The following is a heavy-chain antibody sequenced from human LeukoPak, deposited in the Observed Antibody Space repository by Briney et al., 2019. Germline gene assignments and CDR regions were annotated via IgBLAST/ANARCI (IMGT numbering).Heavy chain of an antibody. CDR3: ARGVEYSGYEKTLFDY. Sequence: TASETLYLTCTVSGGSISSSSYYWGWIRQPPGKGLEWIGSIYYSGSTYYNPSLKSRVTISVDTSKNQFSLKLSSVTAADTAVYYCARGVEYSGYEKTLFDYWGQGTLVTVSS. V-gene: IGHV4-39*07. J-gene: IGHJ4*02. CDR2: IYYSGST. D-gene: IGHD5-12*01. CDR1: GGSISSSSYY.